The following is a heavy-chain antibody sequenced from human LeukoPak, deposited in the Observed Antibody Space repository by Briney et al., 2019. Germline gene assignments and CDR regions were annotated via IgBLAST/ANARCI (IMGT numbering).Heavy chain of an antibody. Sequence: GGSLRLSCAASGFTFSTYWMHWVRQAPGKGLVWVSRINSDGSTPSYADSVKGRFTTSRDNAKNTLYLQMNSLRAEDTAVYYCATSSDTAMVFDYWGQGTLVTVSS. J-gene: IGHJ4*02. V-gene: IGHV3-74*01. D-gene: IGHD5-18*01. CDR2: INSDGSTP. CDR3: ATSSDTAMVFDY. CDR1: GFTFSTYW.